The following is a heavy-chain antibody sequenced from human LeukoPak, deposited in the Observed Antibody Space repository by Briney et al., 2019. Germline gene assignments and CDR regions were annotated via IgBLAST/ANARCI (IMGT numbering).Heavy chain of an antibody. CDR1: GGSISSGGYS. Sequence: PSETLSLTCTVSGGSISSGGYSWSWIRQPPGKGLEWIGYIYHSGSTYYNPSLKSRVTISVDRSKNQFSLKLSSVTAADTAVYYCARDSHTYDSSEHWYFDLWGRGTLVTVSS. V-gene: IGHV4-30-2*01. J-gene: IGHJ2*01. D-gene: IGHD3-22*01. CDR2: IYHSGST. CDR3: ARDSHTYDSSEHWYFDL.